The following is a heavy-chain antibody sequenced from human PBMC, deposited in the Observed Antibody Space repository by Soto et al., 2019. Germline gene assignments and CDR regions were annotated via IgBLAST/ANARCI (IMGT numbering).Heavy chain of an antibody. V-gene: IGHV1-69*08. CDR1: GGTFSSYT. J-gene: IGHJ3*02. Sequence: QVQLVQSGAEVKKPGSSVKVSCKASGGTFSSYTISWVRQAPGQGLEWMGRIIPILGIANYAQQVQGRVTITADKSTSTAYMELSSLRSEDTAVYYCARDRVVVAADDAFDIWGQGTMVTVSS. D-gene: IGHD2-15*01. CDR2: IIPILGIA. CDR3: ARDRVVVAADDAFDI.